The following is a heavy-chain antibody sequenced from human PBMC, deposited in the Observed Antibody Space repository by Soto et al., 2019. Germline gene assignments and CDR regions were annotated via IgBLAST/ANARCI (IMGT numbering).Heavy chain of an antibody. Sequence: GGSLRLSCATSGFILSDCAMNWVRQAPGKGLERVSYISSSSSVIDYADSVKGRFTVSRDNAGNSLYLQMNSLRAEDTAVYYCARDLSWGSNWYYYMDVWGKGTTVTVSS. CDR2: ISSSSSVI. CDR3: ARDLSWGSNWYYYMDV. V-gene: IGHV3-48*01. J-gene: IGHJ6*03. CDR1: GFILSDCA. D-gene: IGHD7-27*01.